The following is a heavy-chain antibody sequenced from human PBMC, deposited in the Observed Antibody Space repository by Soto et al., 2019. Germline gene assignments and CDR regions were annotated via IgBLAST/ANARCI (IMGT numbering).Heavy chain of an antibody. CDR3: ARDRTTYYDFWSGYNWFDP. CDR1: GYTFTSYA. V-gene: IGHV1-3*01. D-gene: IGHD3-3*01. Sequence: QVQLVQSGAEVKKPGASVKVSCKASGYTFTSYAMHWVRQAPGQRLEWMGWINAGNGNTNYAQKLQGRVTMTTDTSTSTAYMELRSLRSDDTAVYYCARDRTTYYDFWSGYNWFDPWGQGTLVTVSS. CDR2: INAGNGNT. J-gene: IGHJ5*02.